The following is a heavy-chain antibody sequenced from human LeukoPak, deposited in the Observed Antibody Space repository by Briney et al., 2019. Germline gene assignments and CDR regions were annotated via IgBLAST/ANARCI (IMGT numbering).Heavy chain of an antibody. D-gene: IGHD1-7*01. J-gene: IGHJ3*02. CDR1: GFTFSHYD. Sequence: GGSPRLSCTASGFTFSHYDMTWVRQAPGKGLEWVSSIHGGADIPSYADSVKGRFTISRDNSKNTLFLEMNSLRGEDTAVYYCGRDPNGNYIGAFEMWGPGTKVTVSS. CDR3: GRDPNGNYIGAFEM. CDR2: IHGGADIP. V-gene: IGHV3-23*01.